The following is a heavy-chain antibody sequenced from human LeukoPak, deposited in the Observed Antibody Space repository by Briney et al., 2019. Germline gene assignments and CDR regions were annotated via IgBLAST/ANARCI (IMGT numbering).Heavy chain of an antibody. D-gene: IGHD3-9*01. CDR1: GFTFSSYA. V-gene: IGHV3-30-3*01. J-gene: IGHJ3*02. CDR3: ARDLAYYDILTGYSGPHAFDI. Sequence: GRSLRLSCAASGFTFSSYAMHWVRQAPGKGLEWVAVISYDGSNKYYADSVKGRFTISRDNSKNTLYLQMNSLRAEDTAVYYCARDLAYYDILTGYSGPHAFDIWGQGTMVTVSS. CDR2: ISYDGSNK.